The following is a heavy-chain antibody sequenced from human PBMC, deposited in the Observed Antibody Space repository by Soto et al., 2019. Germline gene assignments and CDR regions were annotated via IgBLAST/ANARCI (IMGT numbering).Heavy chain of an antibody. CDR1: GFTFSNYE. CDR2: ISYTGSTI. CDR3: ARGLRIYYDRSGLHY. Sequence: EVQLVESGGGLVQPGGSLRLSCAASGFTFSNYEMNWVRQTPGKGLEWVSYISYTGSTIYYADSVRGRFTISRDNTKNSQYLQINSLRDEDTAVYYCARGLRIYYDRSGLHYWGQGTLVTVSS. V-gene: IGHV3-48*03. D-gene: IGHD3-22*01. J-gene: IGHJ4*02.